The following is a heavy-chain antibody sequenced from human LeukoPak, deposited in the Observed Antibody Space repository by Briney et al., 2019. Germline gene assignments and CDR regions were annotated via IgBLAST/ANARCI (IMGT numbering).Heavy chain of an antibody. CDR2: ISGSGGST. Sequence: GGSLRLSCATSKFNFNTYGMSWVRQAPGKGLEWVSSISGSGGSTQYADSVQGRFTISRDNSKNTLYLQMNSLRAEDTAVYYCAKDPNGDYIGTFDIWGRGTMVTVSS. CDR3: AKDPNGDYIGTFDI. D-gene: IGHD4-17*01. CDR1: KFNFNTYG. V-gene: IGHV3-23*01. J-gene: IGHJ3*02.